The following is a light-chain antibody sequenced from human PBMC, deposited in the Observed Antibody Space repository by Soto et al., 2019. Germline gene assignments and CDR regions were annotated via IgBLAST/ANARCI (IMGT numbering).Light chain of an antibody. CDR1: TSDVESFNL. CDR3: CSYAPSTYLV. CDR2: EGS. V-gene: IGLV2-23*01. Sequence: QSALTQPASVSGSPGQSVTISCTGSTSDVESFNLVSWYQQHPGEAPKLIIYEGSKRPSGVSDRFSGSNSDNTASLTISGLRAEDEADYSCCSYAPSTYLVFGGGTKLTVL. J-gene: IGLJ3*02.